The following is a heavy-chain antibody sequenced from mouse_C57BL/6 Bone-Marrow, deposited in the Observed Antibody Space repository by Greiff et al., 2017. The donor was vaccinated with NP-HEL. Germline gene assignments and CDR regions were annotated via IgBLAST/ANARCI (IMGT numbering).Heavy chain of an antibody. J-gene: IGHJ2*01. D-gene: IGHD4-1*01. CDR2: IYPGSGST. CDR3: AKETGTAYYFDY. V-gene: IGHV1-55*01. Sequence: QVQLQQPGAELVKPGASVKMSCKASGYTFTSYWLTWVKQRPGQGLEWIGDIYPGSGSTNYNEKFKSKATLTVDTSSSTAYMQLSSLTSEDSAVYYCAKETGTAYYFDYWGQGTTLTVSS. CDR1: GYTFTSYW.